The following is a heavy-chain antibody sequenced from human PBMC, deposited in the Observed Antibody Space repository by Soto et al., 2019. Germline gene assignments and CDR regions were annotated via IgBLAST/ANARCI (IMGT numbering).Heavy chain of an antibody. D-gene: IGHD3-16*01. V-gene: IGHV1-2*02. CDR3: ARMATFGSLNWFDP. Sequence: GASVKVSCQASGYTFTGYYMHWVRQALGQGLEWMGWVNPNSGGTNYAQKFQGRVTMTRDISIATAYMELSSLRSDDTAIYYCARMATFGSLNWFDPWGQGTLVTVSS. CDR2: VNPNSGGT. J-gene: IGHJ5*02. CDR1: GYTFTGYY.